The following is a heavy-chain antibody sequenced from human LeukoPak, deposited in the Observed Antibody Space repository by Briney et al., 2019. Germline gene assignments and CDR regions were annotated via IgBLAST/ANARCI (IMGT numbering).Heavy chain of an antibody. CDR2: IYYSGST. Sequence: SETLSLTCTVSGGSISSYYWSWIRQPPGKGLEWIGYIYYSGSTNYNPSLKSRVTISVDTSKNQFSLKLSSVTAADTAVYYCARGGGGSWYGNYYYGMDVWGQGTTVTVPS. D-gene: IGHD6-13*01. CDR1: GGSISSYY. CDR3: ARGGGGSWYGNYYYGMDV. V-gene: IGHV4-59*12. J-gene: IGHJ6*02.